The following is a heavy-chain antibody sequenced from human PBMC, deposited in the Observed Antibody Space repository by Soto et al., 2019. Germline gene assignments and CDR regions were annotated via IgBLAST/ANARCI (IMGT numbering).Heavy chain of an antibody. Sequence: EVQLLESGGGLVQPGGSLRLSCAASGFTFSSYAMSWVRQAPGKGLAWVSAISGSGGSTYYADSVKGRFTISRDNSKNTLYLQMNSRRAEDTAVYYCAKDHYDGSGFPVYYYMDVWGKGTTVTVSS. CDR3: AKDHYDGSGFPVYYYMDV. J-gene: IGHJ6*03. CDR2: ISGSGGST. CDR1: GFTFSSYA. D-gene: IGHD3-10*01. V-gene: IGHV3-23*01.